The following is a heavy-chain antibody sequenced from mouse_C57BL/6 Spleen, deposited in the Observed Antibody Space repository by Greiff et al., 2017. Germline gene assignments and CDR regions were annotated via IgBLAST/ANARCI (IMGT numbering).Heavy chain of an antibody. J-gene: IGHJ1*03. CDR2: IDPEDGDT. V-gene: IGHV14-1*01. CDR1: GFNIKDYY. CDR3: TSYYGNYVGYFDV. D-gene: IGHD2-10*01. Sequence: EVQLQQSGAELVRPGASVKLSCTASGFNIKDYYMHWVKQRPEQGLEWIGRIDPEDGDTEYAPKFQGKATMTADTSSNPAYLQLSSLTSEDTAVYYCTSYYGNYVGYFDVWGTGTTVTVSS.